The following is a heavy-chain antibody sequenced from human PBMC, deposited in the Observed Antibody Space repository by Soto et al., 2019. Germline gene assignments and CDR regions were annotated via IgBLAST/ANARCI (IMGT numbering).Heavy chain of an antibody. Sequence: QVQLVQSGAEVKEPGASVQVSCKASGYTFTDYRMDWVRQAPGQGLEWMGRTSTSGTYTIYAHKCQGRLTMTSDTSTNTVYMDLTSLTSEDKAVYYCAREGGDWGQGTLVTVSS. CDR3: AREGGD. CDR1: GYTFTDYR. CDR2: TSTSGTYT. D-gene: IGHD3-16*01. V-gene: IGHV1-46*01. J-gene: IGHJ4*02.